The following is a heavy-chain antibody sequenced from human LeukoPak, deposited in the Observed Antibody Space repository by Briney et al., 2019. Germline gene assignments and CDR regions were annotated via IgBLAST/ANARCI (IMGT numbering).Heavy chain of an antibody. V-gene: IGHV4-34*01. CDR2: INHSGST. CDR1: GGSFSGYY. D-gene: IGHD6-19*01. Sequence: SETLSLTCAVYGGSFSGYYWSWIRQPPGKGLEWIGEINHSGSTNYNPSLKSRVTISVDTSKNQFSLKLSSVTAADTAVYYCARGYSSGWYKRSYFDYWGQGTLVTVSS. J-gene: IGHJ4*02. CDR3: ARGYSSGWYKRSYFDY.